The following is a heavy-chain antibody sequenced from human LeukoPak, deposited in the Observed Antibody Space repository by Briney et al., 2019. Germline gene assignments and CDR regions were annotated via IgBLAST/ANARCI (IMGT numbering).Heavy chain of an antibody. D-gene: IGHD3-9*01. J-gene: IGHJ4*02. CDR3: ARGGLRYFDWLLSDY. CDR1: GYTFTGYY. V-gene: IGHV1-2*02. CDR2: INPNSGGT. Sequence: ASVKVSYKASGYTFTGYYMHWVRQAPGQGLEWMGWINPNSGGTNYAQKFQGRVTMTRDTSISTAYMELSRLRSGDTAVYYCARGGLRYFDWLLSDYWGQGTLVTVSS.